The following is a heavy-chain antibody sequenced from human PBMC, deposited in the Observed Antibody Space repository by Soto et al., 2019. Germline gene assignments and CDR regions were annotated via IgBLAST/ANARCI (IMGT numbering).Heavy chain of an antibody. J-gene: IGHJ5*02. Sequence: SETLSLTCTVSGGSISSYYWSWIRQPPGKGLEWIGYIYYSGSTNYNPSLKSRVTISVDTSKNQFSLKLSSVTAADTAVYYCARGLGLWWFDPWGQGTLVTVSS. V-gene: IGHV4-59*08. CDR3: ARGLGLWWFDP. CDR1: GGSISSYY. CDR2: IYYSGST. D-gene: IGHD5-18*01.